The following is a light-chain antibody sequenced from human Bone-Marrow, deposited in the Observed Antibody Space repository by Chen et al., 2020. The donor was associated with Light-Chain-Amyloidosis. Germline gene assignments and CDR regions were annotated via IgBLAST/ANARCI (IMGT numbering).Light chain of an antibody. CDR1: SSDVGGDNH. J-gene: IGLJ1*01. CDR3: SSYTITNTLV. V-gene: IGLV2-14*01. CDR2: EVT. Sequence: QSALPQPASVSGSPGQSITIPCIGTSSDVGGDNHFSWYQQHPDKAPKLMIYEVTNRPSWVPDRFSGSKSDNTASLTISGLQTEDEADYFCSSYTITNTLVFGSGTRVTVL.